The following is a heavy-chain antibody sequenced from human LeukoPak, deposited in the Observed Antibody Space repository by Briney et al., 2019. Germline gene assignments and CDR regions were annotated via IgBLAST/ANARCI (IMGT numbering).Heavy chain of an antibody. CDR3: ARGVAYSSGWSDYFDY. CDR2: INPNSGGT. J-gene: IGHJ4*02. CDR1: GYTFTGYY. V-gene: IGHV1-2*02. Sequence: APVKVSCKASGYTFTGYYMHWVRQAPGQGLEWMGWINPNSGGTNYAQKFQGRVTMTRDTSISTAYMELSRLRSDDTAVYYCARGVAYSSGWSDYFDYWGQGTLVTVSS. D-gene: IGHD6-19*01.